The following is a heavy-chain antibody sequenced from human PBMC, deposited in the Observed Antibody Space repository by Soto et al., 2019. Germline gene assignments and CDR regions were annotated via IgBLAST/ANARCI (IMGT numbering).Heavy chain of an antibody. CDR2: VYNTGDT. V-gene: IGHV4-4*02. CDR3: GREIVTAGGDNYFVH. J-gene: IGHJ5*02. CDR1: GGTVASSHL. D-gene: IGHD2-21*02. Sequence: SETLSLSCGVSGGTVASSHLWSWVRQSPGGRLEWIGNVYNTGDTQFNPSLQSRVTFSLDMSYNQFYLRLTSVTAADTAVYFCGREIVTAGGDNYFVHWGHGTLVTAPQ.